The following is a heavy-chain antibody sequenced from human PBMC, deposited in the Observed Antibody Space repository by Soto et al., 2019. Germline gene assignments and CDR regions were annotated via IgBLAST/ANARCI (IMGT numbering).Heavy chain of an antibody. D-gene: IGHD1-26*01. CDR3: ARDSRGGSQDY. J-gene: IGHJ4*02. V-gene: IGHV4-59*01. CDR2: IYYSGST. Sequence: SETLSLTCTVSGGSISSYYWSWIRQPPGKGLEWIGYIYYSGSTNYNPSLKSRVTISVDTSKNQFSLKLSSVTAADTAVYYCARDSRGGSQDYWGQGTLVTVSS. CDR1: GGSISSYY.